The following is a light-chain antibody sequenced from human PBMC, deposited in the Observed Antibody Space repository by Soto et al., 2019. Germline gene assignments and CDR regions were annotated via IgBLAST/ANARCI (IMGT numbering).Light chain of an antibody. V-gene: IGKV3-11*01. CDR2: DAS. J-gene: IGKJ1*01. Sequence: EIFLTQSPDTLSLSPGERAALTSSASQSVTNYIAWYQQRPGQAPRLLIYDASNRATGVPARFSGSRSGTDFTLTISDLEPADFGLYYCQQRLNWPPGFGQGTKVAIK. CDR3: QQRLNWPPG. CDR1: QSVTNY.